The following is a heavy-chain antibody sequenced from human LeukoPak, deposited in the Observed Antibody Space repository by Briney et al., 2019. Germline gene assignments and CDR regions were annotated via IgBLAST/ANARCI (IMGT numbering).Heavy chain of an antibody. D-gene: IGHD3-22*01. V-gene: IGHV3-30*18. CDR3: AKDPRSYDSSGYYLDY. CDR2: ISYDGSNK. CDR1: GFTFSSYG. Sequence: GGSLRLSCAASGFTFSSYGMHWVRQAPGKGLEWVAVISYDGSNKYYADSVKGRFTISRDNSKNTLYLQMNSLRAEDTAVYYCAKDPRSYDSSGYYLDYWGQGTRSPSPQ. J-gene: IGHJ4*02.